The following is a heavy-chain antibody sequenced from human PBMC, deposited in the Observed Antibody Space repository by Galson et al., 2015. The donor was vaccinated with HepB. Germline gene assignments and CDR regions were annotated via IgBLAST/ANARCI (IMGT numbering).Heavy chain of an antibody. V-gene: IGHV3-48*04. CDR2: ISSSSSTI. D-gene: IGHD3-16*02. J-gene: IGHJ6*02. CDR3: ARDLVGLDV. Sequence: SLRLSCAASGFTFSSYSMNWVRQAPGKGLEWVSYISSSSSTIYYADSVKGRFTISRDNAENSLYLQMNSLRAEDTAVYYCARDLVGLDVWGQGTTVTVSS. CDR1: GFTFSSYS.